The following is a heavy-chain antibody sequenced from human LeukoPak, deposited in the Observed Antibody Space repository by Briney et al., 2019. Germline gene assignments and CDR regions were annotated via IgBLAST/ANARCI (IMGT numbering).Heavy chain of an antibody. V-gene: IGHV4-39*07. D-gene: IGHD2-2*01. CDR1: GGSISSSSYY. CDR3: ARFDPPVVVPAANGGLFDY. Sequence: SETLSLTCTVSGGSISSSSYYWSWIRQPPGKGLEWIGEINHSGSTNYNPSLKSRVTISVDTSKNQFSLKLSSVTAADTAVYYCARFDPPVVVPAANGGLFDYWGQGTLVTVSS. CDR2: INHSGST. J-gene: IGHJ4*02.